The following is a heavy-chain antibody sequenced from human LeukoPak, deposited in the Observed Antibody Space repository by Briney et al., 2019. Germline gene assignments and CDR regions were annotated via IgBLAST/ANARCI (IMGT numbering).Heavy chain of an antibody. Sequence: SETLSLTCTVSGYSISSGYYWGWIRQPPGKGLEWIGSIYYSGSTYYNPSLKSRVTISVDTSKNQFSLKLSSVTAADTAVYYCARHVYDSSGYIDYWGQGTLVIVSS. J-gene: IGHJ4*02. D-gene: IGHD3-22*01. CDR2: IYYSGST. CDR3: ARHVYDSSGYIDY. CDR1: GYSISSGYY. V-gene: IGHV4-38-2*02.